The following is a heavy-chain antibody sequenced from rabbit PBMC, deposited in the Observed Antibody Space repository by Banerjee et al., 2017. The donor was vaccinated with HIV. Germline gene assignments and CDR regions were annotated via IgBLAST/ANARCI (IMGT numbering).Heavy chain of an antibody. V-gene: IGHV1S40*01. Sequence: ESGGGLVKPGASLTLTCTASGFSFTYIDYLCWVRQPPGKGPEWIACVAAGVSFTSYYATWAKGRFTISKTSSTTVTLQMTSLTAADTATYFCARDSSSSFSSYGMDLWVPGTLVTVS. CDR2: VAAGVSFTS. CDR3: ARDSSSSFSSYGMDL. CDR1: GFSFTYIDY. D-gene: IGHD1-1*01. J-gene: IGHJ6*01.